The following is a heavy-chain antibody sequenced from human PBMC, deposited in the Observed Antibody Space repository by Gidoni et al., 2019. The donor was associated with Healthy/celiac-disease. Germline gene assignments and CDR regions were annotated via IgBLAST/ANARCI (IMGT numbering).Heavy chain of an antibody. CDR3: AREGIAVAGSYNWFDP. V-gene: IGHV3-48*03. CDR2: ISSSSSTI. J-gene: IGHJ5*02. D-gene: IGHD6-19*01. CDR1: GFTFSSYE. Sequence: EVQLVESGGGLVQPGGSLRLSCSASGFTFSSYEMNWVRQAPGKGLEWVSYISSSSSTIYYADSVKGRFTISRDNAKNSLYLQMNSLRAEDTAVYYCAREGIAVAGSYNWFDPWGQGTLVTVSS.